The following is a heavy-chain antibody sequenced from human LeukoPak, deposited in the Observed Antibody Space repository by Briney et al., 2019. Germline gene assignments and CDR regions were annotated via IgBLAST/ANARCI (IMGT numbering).Heavy chain of an antibody. J-gene: IGHJ5*02. CDR3: ARRPSLGYCSSTSCNNWFDP. Sequence: GESLKISCKGSGYSFTSYWIGWVRQRPGKGLEWMGIIYPGDSDTRYSPSFQGQVTISADKSISTAYLQWSSLKASDTAMYYCARRPSLGYCSSTSCNNWFDPWGQGTLVTVSS. D-gene: IGHD2-2*01. CDR2: IYPGDSDT. V-gene: IGHV5-51*01. CDR1: GYSFTSYW.